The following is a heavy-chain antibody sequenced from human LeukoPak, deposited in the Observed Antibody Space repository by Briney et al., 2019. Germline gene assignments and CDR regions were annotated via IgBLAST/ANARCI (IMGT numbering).Heavy chain of an antibody. CDR2: IIPVLGIA. V-gene: IGHV1-69*01. CDR1: GGTFRSYA. D-gene: IGHD2-15*01. CDR3: AAPQSRISSYYYVMDV. Sequence: SVKVSCKASGGTFRSYAFTWMRQAPGQGLEWMGGIIPVLGIANYAQKFQGRVTITADESTSTAYMELSSLISEDTAVYYCAAPQSRISSYYYVMDVWGQGTTVTVSS. J-gene: IGHJ6*02.